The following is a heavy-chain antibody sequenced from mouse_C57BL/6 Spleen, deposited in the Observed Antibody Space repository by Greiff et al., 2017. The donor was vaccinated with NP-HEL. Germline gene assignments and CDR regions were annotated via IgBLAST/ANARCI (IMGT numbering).Heavy chain of an antibody. V-gene: IGHV1-55*01. CDR3: ARGAIYDGNLFDY. Sequence: QVQLQQPGAELVKPGASVKMSCKASGYTFTSYWITWVKQRPGQGLEWIGDIYPGSGSTNYNEKFKSKATLTVDTSSSTAYMQLSSLTAEDSAVYYWARGAIYDGNLFDYWGQGTTLTVSS. D-gene: IGHD2-1*01. CDR2: IYPGSGST. CDR1: GYTFTSYW. J-gene: IGHJ2*01.